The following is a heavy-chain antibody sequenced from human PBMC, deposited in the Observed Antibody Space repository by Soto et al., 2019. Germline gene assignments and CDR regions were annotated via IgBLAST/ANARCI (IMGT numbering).Heavy chain of an antibody. V-gene: IGHV1-69*01. CDR3: ARDRVEDIVVVVAANFMDV. J-gene: IGHJ6*02. CDR1: GGTFSSYA. D-gene: IGHD2-15*01. CDR2: IIPIFGTA. Sequence: QVQLVQSGAEVKKPGSSVKVSCKASGGTFSSYAISWVRQAPGQGLEWMGGIIPIFGTANYAQKFQGRVTITADESTSTAYLELSSLRSEDTAVYYCARDRVEDIVVVVAANFMDVWGQGTTVTVSS.